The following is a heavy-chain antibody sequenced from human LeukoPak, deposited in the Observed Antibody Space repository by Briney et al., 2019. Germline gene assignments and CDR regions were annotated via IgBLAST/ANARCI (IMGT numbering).Heavy chain of an antibody. V-gene: IGHV4-39*01. CDR1: GGSISSSSYY. J-gene: IGHJ4*03. CDR2: IYYSGST. Sequence: SETLSLTCTASGGSISSSSYYWGWIRQPPGKGLEWIGSIYYSGSTYYNPSLKSRVTISVDTSKNQFSLKLSSVTAADTAMYYCAKHFKVWDNYNFLPGYSYLDYGGRGP. D-gene: IGHD3-9*01. CDR3: AKHFKVWDNYNFLPGYSYLDY.